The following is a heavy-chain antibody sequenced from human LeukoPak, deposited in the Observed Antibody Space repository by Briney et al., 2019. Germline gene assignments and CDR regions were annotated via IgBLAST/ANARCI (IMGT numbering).Heavy chain of an antibody. CDR1: GFTFSSYG. V-gene: IGHV3-30*03. Sequence: GGSLRLSCAASGFTFSSYGMHWVRQAPGKGLEWVAVISYDGSNKYYADSVKGRFTISRDNSKNTLYLQMNSLRAEDTAVYYCGTHNFDYWGQGTQVTVSS. J-gene: IGHJ4*02. CDR2: ISYDGSNK. CDR3: GTHNFDY. D-gene: IGHD1-14*01.